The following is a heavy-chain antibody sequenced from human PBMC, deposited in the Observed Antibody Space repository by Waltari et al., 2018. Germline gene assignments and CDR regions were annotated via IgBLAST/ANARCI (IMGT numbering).Heavy chain of an antibody. J-gene: IGHJ5*02. D-gene: IGHD3-10*01. CDR2: ISYDGSNK. CDR3: ARERHTMVRFGRSWFDP. Sequence: QVQLVESGGGVVQPGRSLRLSCAASGFTFRSYAMHWVRQAPGMGLEWVAVISYDGSNKYYADSVKGRFTISRDNSKNTLYLQMNSLRAEDTAVYYCARERHTMVRFGRSWFDPWGQGTLVTVSS. V-gene: IGHV3-30*01. CDR1: GFTFRSYA.